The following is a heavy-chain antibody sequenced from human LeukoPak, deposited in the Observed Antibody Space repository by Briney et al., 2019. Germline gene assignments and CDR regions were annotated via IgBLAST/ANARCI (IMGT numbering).Heavy chain of an antibody. D-gene: IGHD3-22*01. V-gene: IGHV1-46*01. J-gene: IGHJ4*02. Sequence: GASVKVSCKASGYTFTSYYMHWVRQAPGQGLEWMGIINPSGGSTIYAQKFQGRVTMTEDTSTDTAYMELSSLRSEDTAVYYCATVYDSSGYSIPHFDYWGQGTLVTVSS. CDR2: INPSGGST. CDR1: GYTFTSYY. CDR3: ATVYDSSGYSIPHFDY.